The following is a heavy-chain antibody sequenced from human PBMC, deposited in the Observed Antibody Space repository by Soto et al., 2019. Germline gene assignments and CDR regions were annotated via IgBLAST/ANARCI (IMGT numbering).Heavy chain of an antibody. CDR3: ARDPTYYYDSRGPTARGGMDV. V-gene: IGHV4-31*03. J-gene: IGHJ6*02. D-gene: IGHD3-22*01. CDR1: GGSISSGGYY. Sequence: SETLSLTCTVSGGSISSGGYYWSWIRQHPGKGLEWIGYIYYSGSTYYNPSLKSRVTISVDTSKNQFSLKLSSVTAADTAVYYCARDPTYYYDSRGPTARGGMDVWGQGTTVTVSS. CDR2: IYYSGST.